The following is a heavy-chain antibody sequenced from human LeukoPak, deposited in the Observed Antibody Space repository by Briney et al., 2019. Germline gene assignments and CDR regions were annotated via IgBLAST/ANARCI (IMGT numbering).Heavy chain of an antibody. Sequence: PSETLSLTCTVSGGSISSSSYYWGWIRQPPGKGLEWIGSIYYSGSTYYNPSLKSRVTISVDTSKNQFSLKLSSVTAAGTAVYYCAREDSSGYYCDYWGQGTLVTVSS. J-gene: IGHJ4*02. CDR1: GGSISSSSYY. CDR3: AREDSSGYYCDY. CDR2: IYYSGST. D-gene: IGHD3-22*01. V-gene: IGHV4-39*01.